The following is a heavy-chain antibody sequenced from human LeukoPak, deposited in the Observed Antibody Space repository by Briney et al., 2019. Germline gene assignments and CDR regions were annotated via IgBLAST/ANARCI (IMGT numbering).Heavy chain of an antibody. CDR2: VSYDGSDK. V-gene: IGHV3-30*04. Sequence: PGGSLRLSCEASGFILSSYAVHWVRQAPGKGLEWVAVVSYDGSDKYYADSVKGRFTISRDNSKSTLDLQMNSLRAEDTAVYYCAKEERAAAGRDFEYWGQGTLVTVSS. D-gene: IGHD6-13*01. J-gene: IGHJ4*02. CDR1: GFILSSYA. CDR3: AKEERAAAGRDFEY.